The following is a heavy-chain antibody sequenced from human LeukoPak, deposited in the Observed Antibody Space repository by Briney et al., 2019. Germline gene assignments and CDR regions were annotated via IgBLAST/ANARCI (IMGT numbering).Heavy chain of an antibody. CDR1: GYTFTGYY. D-gene: IGHD3-10*01. J-gene: IGHJ6*03. V-gene: IGHV1-2*02. CDR2: INPNSGGT. CDR3: ARVVRGVSYYYYYMDV. Sequence: ASVKVSCKASGYTFTGYYMHWVRQAPGQGLEWMGWINPNSGGTNYAQKFQGRVTMTRDTSISTAYMALSRLRSDDTAVYYCARVVRGVSYYYYYMDVWGKGTTVTVSS.